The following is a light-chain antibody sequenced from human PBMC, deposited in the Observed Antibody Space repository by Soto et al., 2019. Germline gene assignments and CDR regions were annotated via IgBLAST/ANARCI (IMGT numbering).Light chain of an antibody. J-gene: IGKJ5*01. CDR2: AAS. CDR1: QSISNY. CDR3: QRSYSTPPIT. Sequence: DIQMTQSPSSLSASVVDRVTITFLASQSISNYLNWYQQKPGKAPKLLIYAASSLQSGVPSRFSGSGSGTDFTLTIRSLQPEDFATYYCQRSYSTPPITCGQGTRLEI. V-gene: IGKV1-39*01.